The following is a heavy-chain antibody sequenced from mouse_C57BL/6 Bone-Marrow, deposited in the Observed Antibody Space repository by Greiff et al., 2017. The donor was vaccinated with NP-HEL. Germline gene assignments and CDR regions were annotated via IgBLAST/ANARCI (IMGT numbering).Heavy chain of an antibody. D-gene: IGHD2-5*01. J-gene: IGHJ1*03. V-gene: IGHV1-63*01. CDR1: GYTFTNYW. CDR2: IYPGGGYT. Sequence: QVQLQQSGAELVRPGTSVKMSCKASGYTFTNYWIGWAKQRPGHGLEWIGDIYPGGGYTNYNEKFKGKATLTADKSSSTAYMQFSSLTSEDSAIYYCARRSNLWYFDVWGTGTTVTVSS. CDR3: ARRSNLWYFDV.